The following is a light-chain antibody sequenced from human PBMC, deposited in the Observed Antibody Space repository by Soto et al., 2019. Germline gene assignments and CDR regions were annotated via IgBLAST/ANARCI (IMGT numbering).Light chain of an antibody. Sequence: DIQMTQSPSTLSAAVGDRVTITCRASQSISSWLAWYQQKPWKAPKLLIYKASSLESGVPSRFSGSGSGTEFTLTISSLQPDDFATYYCQQYNSYPFTFDPGTKVDIK. CDR2: KAS. J-gene: IGKJ3*01. CDR1: QSISSW. V-gene: IGKV1-5*03. CDR3: QQYNSYPFT.